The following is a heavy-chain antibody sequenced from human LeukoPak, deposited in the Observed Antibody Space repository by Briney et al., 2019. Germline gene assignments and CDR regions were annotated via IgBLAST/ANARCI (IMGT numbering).Heavy chain of an antibody. CDR1: GYTFTNYD. Sequence: ASVKVSCKASGYTFTNYDINWVRQATGQGPEWMGWMNPKSGNTGYAQKFQGRVTMTRNTSISTAYMELSSLRSDDTAVYYCARERYCSSTSCYNEIGYWGQGTLVTVSS. D-gene: IGHD2-2*02. J-gene: IGHJ4*02. V-gene: IGHV1-8*01. CDR3: ARERYCSSTSCYNEIGY. CDR2: MNPKSGNT.